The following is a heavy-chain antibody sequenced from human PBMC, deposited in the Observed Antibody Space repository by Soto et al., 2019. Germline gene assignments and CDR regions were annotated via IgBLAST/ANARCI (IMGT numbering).Heavy chain of an antibody. Sequence: SETLSLTCTVSGASLTSATSYWTWIRQHPGKGLEWIGYIYYSGSIYYNPSLKSRISISMDKSKNQFSLKLTSVTAADTAVYYCARAAGDYTDYGYCCRGTLGTVSS. CDR3: ARAAGDYTDYGY. V-gene: IGHV4-31*03. J-gene: IGHJ4*01. CDR2: IYYSGSI. CDR1: GASLTSATSY. D-gene: IGHD4-17*01.